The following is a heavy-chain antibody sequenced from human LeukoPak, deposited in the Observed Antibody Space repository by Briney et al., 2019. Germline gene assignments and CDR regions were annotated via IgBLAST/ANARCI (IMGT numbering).Heavy chain of an antibody. CDR2: ISWDGGST. V-gene: IGHV3-43D*04. D-gene: IGHD5/OR15-5a*01. J-gene: IGHJ6*03. Sequence: PGGSLRLSCAASGFTFDDYAMHWVRQAPGKGLEWVSLISWDGGSTYYADSVKGRFTISRDNSKNSLYLQMNSLRAEDTALYYCAKDVSVGPGPTNYYYYMDVWGKGTTVTVS. CDR1: GFTFDDYA. CDR3: AKDVSVGPGPTNYYYYMDV.